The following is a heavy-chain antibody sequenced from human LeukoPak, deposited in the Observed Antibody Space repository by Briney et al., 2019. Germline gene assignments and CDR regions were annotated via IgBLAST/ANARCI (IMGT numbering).Heavy chain of an antibody. D-gene: IGHD6-13*01. CDR1: GGSISSSSYY. J-gene: IGHJ4*02. V-gene: IGHV4-39*07. Sequence: SETLSLTCTVSGGSISSSSYYWGWIRQPPGKGLEWNGSIYYSGSTYYNPSLKSRVTISVDTSKNQFSLKLSSVTAADTAVYYCARDRGQQLDNYYFDYWGQGTLVTVSS. CDR2: IYYSGST. CDR3: ARDRGQQLDNYYFDY.